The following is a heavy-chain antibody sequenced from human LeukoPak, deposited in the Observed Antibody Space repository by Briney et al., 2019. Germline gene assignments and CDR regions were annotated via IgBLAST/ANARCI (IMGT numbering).Heavy chain of an antibody. D-gene: IGHD3-3*01. J-gene: IGHJ4*02. CDR3: ARALVDFWSGYYNEGFDY. V-gene: IGHV1-2*02. CDR2: IDPNSGGT. CDR1: GYTFTGYY. Sequence: ASVKVSCKASGYTFTGYYMHWVRQAPGQGLEWMGWIDPNSGGTNYAQKFQGRVTMTRDTSISTAYMELSRLRSDDTAVYYCARALVDFWSGYYNEGFDYWGQGTLVTVSS.